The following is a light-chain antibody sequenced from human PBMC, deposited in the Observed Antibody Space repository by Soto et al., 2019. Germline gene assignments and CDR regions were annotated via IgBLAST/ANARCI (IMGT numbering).Light chain of an antibody. CDR2: GAS. V-gene: IGKV3-20*01. J-gene: IGKJ4*01. Sequence: EIVLTQSPGTLSLSPGERATLYCRASQSVSSSYLAWYQQKPGQAPRLLIYGASSRATGIPDRFSGSGSGTDFTLTISRLEPEDFAVYYCQQYGSSLLTFGGGTKVDI. CDR3: QQYGSSLLT. CDR1: QSVSSSY.